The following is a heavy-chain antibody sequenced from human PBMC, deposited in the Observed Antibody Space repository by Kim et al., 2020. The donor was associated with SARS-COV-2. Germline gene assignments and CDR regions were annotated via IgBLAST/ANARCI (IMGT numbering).Heavy chain of an antibody. CDR1: GFSLTSYA. J-gene: IGHJ4*02. V-gene: IGHV3-30*03. D-gene: IGHD2-21*01. CDR3: AIEASGGAK. Sequence: GGSLRLSCAASGFSLTSYAMHWVRQAPGKGLQWVAVVSYDGDHIFYADSVKGRFTISRDLSTNTVFLEMNGLKTDDTAMYYCAIEASGGAKWGQVTLGTV. CDR2: VSYDGDHI.